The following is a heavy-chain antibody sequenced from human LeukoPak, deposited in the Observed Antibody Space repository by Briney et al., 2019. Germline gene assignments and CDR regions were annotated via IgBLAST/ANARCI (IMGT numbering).Heavy chain of an antibody. V-gene: IGHV1-2*06. Sequence: ASVKVSCKASGYTFTVPYLHWLRQAPGQGLEWMGRIKPDSGATNFAQNFQGRVTMTSDTSINTAYMELSSLTSDDTAMYYCARDHDYGPDYWGQGTLVTVSA. CDR2: IKPDSGAT. CDR1: GYTFTVPY. J-gene: IGHJ4*02. D-gene: IGHD4/OR15-4a*01. CDR3: ARDHDYGPDY.